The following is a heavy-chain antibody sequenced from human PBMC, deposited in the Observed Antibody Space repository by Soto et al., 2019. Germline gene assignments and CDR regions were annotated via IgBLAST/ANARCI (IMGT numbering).Heavy chain of an antibody. CDR1: GFTFSSYW. V-gene: IGHV3-74*01. D-gene: IGHD6-13*01. CDR2: VNSDGSST. Sequence: GGSLRLSCAASGFTFSSYWMHWVRQAPGKGLVWVSRVNSDGSSTTYADSVKGRFTISRDNAKNTLYLQMNSLSAEDTAVYYCARGGIKYSSSWFQFDYWGQGTLVTVSS. CDR3: ARGGIKYSSSWFQFDY. J-gene: IGHJ4*02.